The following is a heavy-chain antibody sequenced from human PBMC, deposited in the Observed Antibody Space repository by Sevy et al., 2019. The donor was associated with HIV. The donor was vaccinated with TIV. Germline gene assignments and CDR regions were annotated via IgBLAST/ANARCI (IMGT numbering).Heavy chain of an antibody. CDR1: GFNIRTHW. CDR2: INEDGSTK. V-gene: IGHV3-7*01. CDR3: VRDLLKADNL. Sequence: GGSLRLSCAASGFNIRTHWMLWVRQAPGKGLEWVANINEDGSTKYYLDSVKGRFTISRDNAENSVFLQMNSLRVEDTAVYYCVRDLLKADNLWGQGTLVTVSS. J-gene: IGHJ5*02. D-gene: IGHD6-19*01.